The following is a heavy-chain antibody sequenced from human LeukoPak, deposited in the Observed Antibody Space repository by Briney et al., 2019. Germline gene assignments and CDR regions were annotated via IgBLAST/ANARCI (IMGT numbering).Heavy chain of an antibody. CDR2: ISSSGSTI. J-gene: IGHJ4*02. V-gene: IGHV3-48*03. CDR1: GFTFSSYE. CDR3: ARASYSSSWYVRYIDY. Sequence: GGSLRLSCAASGFTFSSYEMNWVCQAPGKGLEWVSYISSSGSTIYYADSVKGRFTISRDNAKNSLYLQMNSLRAEDTAVYYCARASYSSSWYVRYIDYWGQGTLVTVSS. D-gene: IGHD6-13*01.